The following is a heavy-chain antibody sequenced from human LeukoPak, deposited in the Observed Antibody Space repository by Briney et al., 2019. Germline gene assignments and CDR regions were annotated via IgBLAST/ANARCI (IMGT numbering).Heavy chain of an antibody. CDR1: GFTFSSYW. V-gene: IGHV3-74*01. CDR2: INSDGSST. D-gene: IGHD3-22*01. J-gene: IGHJ4*02. Sequence: PGGSLRLSCAASGFTFSSYWMHWVRQAPGKGLVWVSRINSDGSSTSYADSVKGRFTISRDNAKNTLYLQMNSLRAEDTAVYYCARDYYDSSGYYYGAYWGQGTLVTVSS. CDR3: ARDYYDSSGYYYGAY.